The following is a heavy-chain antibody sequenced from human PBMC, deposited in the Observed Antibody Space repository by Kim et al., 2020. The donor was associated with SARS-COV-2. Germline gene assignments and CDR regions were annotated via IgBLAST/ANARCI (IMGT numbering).Heavy chain of an antibody. V-gene: IGHV1-3*01. D-gene: IGHD3-3*01. J-gene: IGHJ6*02. CDR2: INAGDGNT. CDR1: GYTFTSYA. CDR3: ARDMPRHVDFWSGYSYYYYYWMDV. Sequence: ASVKVSCKASGYTFTSYAMNWVRQAPGQRLEWMGWINAGDGNTKYSQKFQGRVTITRDTSASTAYMELSSLRSEDTAVYYCARDMPRHVDFWSGYSYYYYYWMDVWGQGTTGTFSS.